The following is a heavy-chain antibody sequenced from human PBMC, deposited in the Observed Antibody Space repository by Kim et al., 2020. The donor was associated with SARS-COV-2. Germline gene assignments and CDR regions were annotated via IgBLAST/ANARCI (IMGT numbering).Heavy chain of an antibody. CDR3: AGKPFTTNHHYGMDV. J-gene: IGHJ6*02. CDR1: GGSFSGYY. Sequence: SETLSLTCAVYGGSFSGYYWSWIRQPPGKGLEWIGEINHSGSTNYNPSLKSRVTISVDTSKNQFSLKLSSVTAADTAVYYCAGKPFTTNHHYGMDVWGQGTTVTVSS. CDR2: INHSGST. V-gene: IGHV4-34*01. D-gene: IGHD3-3*01.